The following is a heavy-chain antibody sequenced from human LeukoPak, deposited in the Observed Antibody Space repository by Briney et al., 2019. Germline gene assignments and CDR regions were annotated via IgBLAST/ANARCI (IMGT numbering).Heavy chain of an antibody. V-gene: IGHV4-59*01. Sequence: SETLSLTCTVSGGSISNYYLSWIRQPPGKGLQWIGYIYYSGSTYYNPSLKSRVTISVNTSKNQFSLEVRSVTAADTAVYFCARAAHVGGPVSLNWLEPWGQGTLVTVSS. J-gene: IGHJ5*02. CDR2: IYYSGST. CDR1: GGSISNYY. D-gene: IGHD5/OR15-5a*01. CDR3: ARAAHVGGPVSLNWLEP.